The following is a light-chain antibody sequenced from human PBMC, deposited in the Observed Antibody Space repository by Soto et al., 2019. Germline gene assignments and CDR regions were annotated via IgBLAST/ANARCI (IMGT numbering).Light chain of an antibody. V-gene: IGLV2-14*01. CDR1: SGDIGSYNR. CDR3: SSYTNINTRAGV. J-gene: IGLJ1*01. CDR2: EVT. Sequence: QSALTQPASVSGSPGQSITISCTGTSGDIGSYNRVSWYQQHPGKAPKLIIYEVTDRPSGVSNRFSGSKSGNTASLTISGIQAEDDAEYYCSSYTNINTRAGVFGAGTKLTVL.